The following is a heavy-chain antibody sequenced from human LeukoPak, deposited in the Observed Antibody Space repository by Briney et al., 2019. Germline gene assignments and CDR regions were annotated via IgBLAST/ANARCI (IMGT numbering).Heavy chain of an antibody. D-gene: IGHD3-16*01. CDR3: ASARRGTFDF. J-gene: IGHJ3*01. CDR2: ISAYNNNT. V-gene: IGHV1-18*01. Sequence: GSSVKVSCKASGGTFSSYGISWVRQAPGQGLEWMGWISAYNNNTNYAQKLQGRVTMTTDTSTSTAYMELRNLRSDDTAVYYCASARRGTFDFWGQETMVTVSS. CDR1: GGTFSSYG.